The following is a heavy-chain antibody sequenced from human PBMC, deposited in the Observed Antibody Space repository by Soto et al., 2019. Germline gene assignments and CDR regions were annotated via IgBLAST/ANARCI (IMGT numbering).Heavy chain of an antibody. J-gene: IGHJ5*02. D-gene: IGHD3-22*01. Sequence: SETLSLTCTVSGGSISSGDYYWSWIRQPPGKGLEWIGYIYYSGSTYYNPSLKSRVTISVDTSKNQFSLKLSSVTAADTAVYYCARTLVVINLGDNWFDPWGQGTLVTVSS. V-gene: IGHV4-30-4*01. CDR3: ARTLVVINLGDNWFDP. CDR1: GGSISSGDYY. CDR2: IYYSGST.